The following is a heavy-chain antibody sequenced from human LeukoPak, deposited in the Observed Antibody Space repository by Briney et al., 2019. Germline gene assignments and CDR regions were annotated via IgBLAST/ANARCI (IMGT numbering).Heavy chain of an antibody. Sequence: ASVKVSCKASGYTFTGYYMHWVRQAPGQGLEWMGWINPNSGGTNYAQKFQGRVTMTRDTSISTAYMELSRLRSDDPAVYYCARDLYCSSTSCYNWFDPWGQGTLVTVSS. D-gene: IGHD2-2*01. CDR1: GYTFTGYY. CDR2: INPNSGGT. J-gene: IGHJ5*02. V-gene: IGHV1-2*02. CDR3: ARDLYCSSTSCYNWFDP.